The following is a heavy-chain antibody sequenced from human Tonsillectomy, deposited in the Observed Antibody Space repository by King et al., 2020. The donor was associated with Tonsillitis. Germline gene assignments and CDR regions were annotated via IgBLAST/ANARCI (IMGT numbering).Heavy chain of an antibody. CDR3: SRDRSTRAYFGCSCSCSY. J-gene: IGHJ4*02. D-gene: IGHD3-10*02. CDR1: GFTFSDDS. V-gene: IGHV3-49*03. Sequence: VQLVESGGGLVQPGRSLRLSCSASGFTFSDDSMSWFRQAPGKGLQWVGFIRSKAEGGTTEYAASVKGRFTISRDDSKSIAYLQMNSLKTEDTAVYYCSRDRSTRAYFGCSCSCSYSGQGTLVSVSP. CDR2: IRSKAEGGTT.